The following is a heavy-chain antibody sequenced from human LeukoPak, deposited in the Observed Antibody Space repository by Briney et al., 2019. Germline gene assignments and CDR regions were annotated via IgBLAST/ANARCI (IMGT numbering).Heavy chain of an antibody. CDR2: IYYSGTT. J-gene: IGHJ4*02. Sequence: PSETLSLTCTVSGGSISSSSHYWGWIRRPPGKGLEWIGIIYYSGTTYYNPSLKSRVTISVDTSTNQFSLKLSSVTAADTAVYYCARRPSTVAGFDYWGQGTLVTVSS. V-gene: IGHV4-39*01. CDR3: ARRPSTVAGFDY. D-gene: IGHD6-19*01. CDR1: GGSISSSSHY.